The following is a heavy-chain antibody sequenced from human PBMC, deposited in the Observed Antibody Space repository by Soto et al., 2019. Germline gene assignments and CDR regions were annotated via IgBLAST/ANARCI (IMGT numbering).Heavy chain of an antibody. V-gene: IGHV1-69*13. D-gene: IGHD6-13*01. CDR1: GGTFSSYA. J-gene: IGHJ6*02. CDR2: IIPIFGTA. CDR3: ARDMAAAAGTYYYYGMDV. Sequence: SVKVSCKASGGTFSSYAISWVRQAPGQGLEWMGGIIPIFGTANYAQKFQGRVTITADESTSTAYMELSSLRSEDTAVYYCARDMAAAAGTYYYYGMDVWGQGTTVTVSS.